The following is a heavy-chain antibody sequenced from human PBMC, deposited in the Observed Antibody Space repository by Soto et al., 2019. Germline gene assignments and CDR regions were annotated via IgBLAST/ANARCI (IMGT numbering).Heavy chain of an antibody. V-gene: IGHV4-34*01. D-gene: IGHD3-22*01. CDR1: GGSFSGYY. J-gene: IGHJ5*02. Sequence: SETVSLTCAVYGGSFSGYYWSWIRQPPGKGLEWIGEIKRSGSTNYNPSLKSRVTVSIDTSKNQFSLKVTSVTAADTAVYYCARGGYYDSGRRFDPWGQGTLVTVSS. CDR3: ARGGYYDSGRRFDP. CDR2: IKRSGST.